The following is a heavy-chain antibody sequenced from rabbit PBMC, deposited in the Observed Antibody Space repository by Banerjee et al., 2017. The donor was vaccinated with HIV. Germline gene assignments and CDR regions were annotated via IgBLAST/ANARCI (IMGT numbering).Heavy chain of an antibody. CDR1: GIDFSGYHY. CDR2: IYTGASS. V-gene: IGHV1S40*01. CDR3: ARSVASYDYAGYFNL. J-gene: IGHJ4*01. D-gene: IGHD6-1*01. Sequence: QSLEESGGDLVKPGASLTLTCKASGIDFSGYHYMCWVRQAPGKGLEWIACIYTGASSYYASWAKGRFTMSKTSSTTVTLQMTSLTAADTATYFCARSVASYDYAGYFNLWGPGTLVTVS.